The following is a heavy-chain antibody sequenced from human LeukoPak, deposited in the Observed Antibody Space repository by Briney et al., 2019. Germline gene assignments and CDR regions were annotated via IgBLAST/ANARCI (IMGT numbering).Heavy chain of an antibody. V-gene: IGHV4-39*07. J-gene: IGHJ4*02. CDR2: IYYSGST. CDR1: GGSISSSSYY. CDR3: ARAGYGDSDFDY. D-gene: IGHD4-17*01. Sequence: KTSETLSLTCTVSGGSISSSSYYWGWIRQPPGKGLEWIGSIYYSGSTYYNPSLKSRVTISVDTSKNQFSLKLNSVTAADTAVYYCARAGYGDSDFDYWGQGTLVTVSS.